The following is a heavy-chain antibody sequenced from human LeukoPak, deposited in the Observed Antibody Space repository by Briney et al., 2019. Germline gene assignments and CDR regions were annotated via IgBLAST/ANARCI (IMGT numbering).Heavy chain of an antibody. Sequence: GGSLRLSCAASGFPFSSHWMTWVRQAPGRGLEWVASIKQDGSDKYYVDPVKGRFTISRDNAKNSLYLQMNSLTVEDTGVYYCARYRGSGWFDPWGQGTPVTVSS. J-gene: IGHJ5*02. CDR3: ARYRGSGWFDP. V-gene: IGHV3-7*02. CDR1: GFPFSSHW. CDR2: IKQDGSDK. D-gene: IGHD2-15*01.